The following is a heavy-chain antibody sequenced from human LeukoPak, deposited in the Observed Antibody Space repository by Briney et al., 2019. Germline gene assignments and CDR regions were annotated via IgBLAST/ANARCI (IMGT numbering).Heavy chain of an antibody. J-gene: IGHJ4*02. Sequence: SETLSLTCTVSGGSISSSSYYWGWIRQPPGKGLEWIGSIYYSGSTYYNPSLKSRVTISVDTSKNQFSLKLSSVTAADTAVYYCARQIGVLRFLEWFSDWGQGTLVTVSS. V-gene: IGHV4-39*01. CDR3: ARQIGVLRFLEWFSD. D-gene: IGHD3-3*01. CDR2: IYYSGST. CDR1: GGSISSSSYY.